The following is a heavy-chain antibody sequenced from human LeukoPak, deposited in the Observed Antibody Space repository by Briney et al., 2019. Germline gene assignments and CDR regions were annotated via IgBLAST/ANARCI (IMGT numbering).Heavy chain of an antibody. V-gene: IGHV1-24*01. D-gene: IGHD3-22*01. CDR2: FDPEDGET. CDR3: ATVDYDSSGYPFDY. Sequence: ASVKVSCKVSGYTLTELSMHWVRQAPGKGLEWMGGFDPEDGETIYAQKFQGRVTMTEDTSTDTAYMELSSLRSEDTAVYYCATVDYDSSGYPFDYWGQETLVTVSS. J-gene: IGHJ4*02. CDR1: GYTLTELS.